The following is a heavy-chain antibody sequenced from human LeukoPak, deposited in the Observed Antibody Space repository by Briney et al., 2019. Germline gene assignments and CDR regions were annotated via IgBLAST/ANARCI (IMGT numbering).Heavy chain of an antibody. CDR3: AKGDSGYDLYHFDY. V-gene: IGHV3-30*18. Sequence: PGGSLRLSCAASGFTFSSSGMHWVRQAPGKGLEWVAAISYDGSSKYPADSVKGRFTNSRDNSKNTLYLQMNTLRPEDTAVDYCAKGDSGYDLYHFDYWGQGTLVTVSS. CDR2: ISYDGSSK. D-gene: IGHD5-12*01. CDR1: GFTFSSSG. J-gene: IGHJ4*02.